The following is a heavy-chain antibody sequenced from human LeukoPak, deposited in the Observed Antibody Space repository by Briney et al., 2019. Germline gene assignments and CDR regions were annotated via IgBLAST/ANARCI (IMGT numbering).Heavy chain of an antibody. J-gene: IGHJ4*02. V-gene: IGHV4-30-4*08. D-gene: IGHD4-23*01. Sequence: SETLSLTCTVSGGSISSGDYYWSWIRQPPGKGLEWIGYIYYSGSTYYNPSLKSRVTISVDTSKNQFSLKLSPVTTADTAVYYCARSTVVTRTIDYWGQGTLVTVSS. CDR1: GGSISSGDYY. CDR2: IYYSGST. CDR3: ARSTVVTRTIDY.